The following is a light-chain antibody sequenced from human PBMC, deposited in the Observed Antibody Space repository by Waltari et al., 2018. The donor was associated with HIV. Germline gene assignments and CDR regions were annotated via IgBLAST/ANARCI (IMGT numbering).Light chain of an antibody. CDR2: EVT. Sequence: QSALTQPASVSGSPGQSITISCPGSNNDVGYYNLFSWYQQHPGKAPKLMISEVTKRPSGDSHRFSGTKSGNMASLTISGLQSEDEADYYCCSYAGSGTWVFGGGTKVTVL. J-gene: IGLJ3*02. CDR3: CSYAGSGTWV. V-gene: IGLV2-23*02. CDR1: NNDVGYYNL.